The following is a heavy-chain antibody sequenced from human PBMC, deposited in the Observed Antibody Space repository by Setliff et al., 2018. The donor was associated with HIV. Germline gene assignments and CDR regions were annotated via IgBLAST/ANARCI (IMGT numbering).Heavy chain of an antibody. J-gene: IGHJ4*02. V-gene: IGHV1-18*01. CDR3: ARRGNYYASAFDY. Sequence: ASVKVSCKASGYTFTSHGISWVRQAPGQGLEWMGWISPATDKTNYAQKLQGRLTMTTDTSTSTAYMDLRSLRSDDTAVYYCARRGNYYASAFDYWGQGTLVTVSS. CDR2: ISPATDKT. CDR1: GYTFTSHG. D-gene: IGHD3-10*01.